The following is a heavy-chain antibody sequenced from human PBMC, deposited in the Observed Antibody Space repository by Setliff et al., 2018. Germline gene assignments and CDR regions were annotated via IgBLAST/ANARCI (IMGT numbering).Heavy chain of an antibody. D-gene: IGHD5-18*01. J-gene: IGHJ4*02. CDR2: IIPILGIA. CDR3: ARAPSVELVTIRANSWFTY. V-gene: IGHV1-69*02. Sequence: GASVKVSCKASGGTFSSYTISWVRQAPGQGLEWMGRIIPILGIANYAQKFQGRVTITADKSTSTAYMELSSLRSEDTAVYYCARAPSVELVTIRANSWFTYWGQGTLVTVSS. CDR1: GGTFSSYT.